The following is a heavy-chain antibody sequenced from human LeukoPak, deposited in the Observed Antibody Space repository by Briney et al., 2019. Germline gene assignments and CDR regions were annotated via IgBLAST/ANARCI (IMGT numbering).Heavy chain of an antibody. J-gene: IGHJ4*02. V-gene: IGHV3-9*01. CDR3: ARGDILTTRLLDS. CDR1: GFMFDDYA. Sequence: GGSLRLSCAASGFMFDDYAMHWVRRAPEKGLQLVSGITRHNAILGYVDSVKGRFTISRDSAKNSLYLQMNSLRPEDTSFYYCARGDILTTRLLDSWGLGTLVTVSS. D-gene: IGHD3-9*01. CDR2: ITRHNAIL.